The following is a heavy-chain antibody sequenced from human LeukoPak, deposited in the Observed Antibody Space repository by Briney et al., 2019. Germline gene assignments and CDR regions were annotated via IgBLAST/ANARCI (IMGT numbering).Heavy chain of an antibody. Sequence: PGGSLRLSCAASGFTFSSYAMSWVRQAPGKGLEWVSGLCGRGASTYYSDSVKGRFTISRDNSKNTLYLQMNSLRAEDTAVYYCAKMGGNYFPQYFDYGGQGTLVTVS. CDR3: AKMGGNYFPQYFDY. CDR2: LCGRGAST. CDR1: GFTFSSYA. D-gene: IGHD3-22*01. J-gene: IGHJ4*02. V-gene: IGHV3-23*01.